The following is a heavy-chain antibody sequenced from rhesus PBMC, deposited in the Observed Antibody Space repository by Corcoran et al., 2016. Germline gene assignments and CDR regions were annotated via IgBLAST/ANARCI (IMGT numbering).Heavy chain of an antibody. Sequence: QVQLQESGPGLVKPSETLSLTCAVSGYSISSGYGWSWIRQPPGKGLEWIGYIGGSSGSTNYNPSLKSRVTISKDTSKNQFSLKLSSVTAADTAVYYCARDSRGGYSSWSAVKYFEFWGQGALVTVSS. CDR3: ARDSRGGYSSWSAVKYFEF. D-gene: IGHD6-13*01. V-gene: IGHV4-127*01. J-gene: IGHJ1*01. CDR2: IGGSSGST. CDR1: GYSISSGYG.